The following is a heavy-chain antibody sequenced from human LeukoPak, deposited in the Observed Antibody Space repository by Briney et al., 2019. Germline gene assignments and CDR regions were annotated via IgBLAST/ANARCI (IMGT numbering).Heavy chain of an antibody. D-gene: IGHD3-9*01. J-gene: IGHJ4*02. Sequence: SETLSLTCTVSGVSIFSSYWNWVRQPPGKGLEWIGYVHYSGSTNYNPSPKSRVTMSVDTSKSQFSLKLSSATAADTAVYYCATGRSIRYFDYWGQGTLLTVSS. V-gene: IGHV4-59*12. CDR2: VHYSGST. CDR1: GVSIFSSY. CDR3: ATGRSIRYFDY.